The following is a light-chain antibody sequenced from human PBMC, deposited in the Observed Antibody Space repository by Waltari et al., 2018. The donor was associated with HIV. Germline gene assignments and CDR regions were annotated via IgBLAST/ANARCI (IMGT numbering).Light chain of an antibody. CDR2: GAS. CDR1: QSVSSN. V-gene: IGKV3-15*01. J-gene: IGKJ1*01. Sequence: EIVMTQSLATVSVSPGERATLSCRASQSVSSNLAWYQQKPGQAPRLLIYGASTRATGIPARFSGSGSGTEFTLTISSLQSEDFAVYYCQQYDNWPWTFGQGTKVEIK. CDR3: QQYDNWPWT.